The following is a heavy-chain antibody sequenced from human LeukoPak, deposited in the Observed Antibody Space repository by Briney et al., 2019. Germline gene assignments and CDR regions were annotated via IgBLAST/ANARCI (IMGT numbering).Heavy chain of an antibody. V-gene: IGHV3-30*18. Sequence: PGGSLRLSCAASGFTFSSYGMHWVRQAPGKGLEWVAVISYDGSNKYYADSVKGRFTISRGNSKNTLYLQMNSLRAEDTAVYYCAKDPGLPVFDYWGQGTLVTVSS. CDR1: GFTFSSYG. CDR3: AKDPGLPVFDY. J-gene: IGHJ4*02. CDR2: ISYDGSNK. D-gene: IGHD5-12*01.